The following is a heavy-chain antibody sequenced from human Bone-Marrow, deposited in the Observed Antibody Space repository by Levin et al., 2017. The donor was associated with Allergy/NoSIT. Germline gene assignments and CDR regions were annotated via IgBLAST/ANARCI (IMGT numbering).Heavy chain of an antibody. D-gene: IGHD6-19*01. CDR2: ISAGGGSA. Sequence: LSLTSAASGFTFSSFAMSWVRQAPGKGLEWVSAISAGGGSAYYADSVKGRFTVSRDNSKNTLYLQMNSLRAEDTAVYYCAKEGPYSSGWLFDFWGQGTLVTVSS. J-gene: IGHJ4*02. CDR1: GFTFSSFA. CDR3: AKEGPYSSGWLFDF. V-gene: IGHV3-23*01.